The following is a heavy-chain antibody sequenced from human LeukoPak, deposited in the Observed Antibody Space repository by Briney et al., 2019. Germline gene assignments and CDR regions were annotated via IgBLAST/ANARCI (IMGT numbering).Heavy chain of an antibody. V-gene: IGHV1-2*02. CDR3: ATVPPGTTVTTTPLKY. Sequence: ASVKVSCKASGYTFTGYYMHWVRQAPGQGLEWMGWINPNSGGTNYAQKFQGRVTMTRDTSISTAYMELSRLRPDDTAVYYCATVPPGTTVTTTPLKYWGQGTLVTVSS. J-gene: IGHJ4*02. CDR2: INPNSGGT. D-gene: IGHD4-17*01. CDR1: GYTFTGYY.